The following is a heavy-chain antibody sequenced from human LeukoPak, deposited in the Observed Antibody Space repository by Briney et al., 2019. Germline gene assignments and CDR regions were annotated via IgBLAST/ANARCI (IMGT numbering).Heavy chain of an antibody. V-gene: IGHV1-69*05. CDR3: ASSTYYYDSSGYNFAY. CDR1: GGTFSSYA. D-gene: IGHD3-22*01. CDR2: IIPIFGTA. J-gene: IGHJ4*02. Sequence: GASVKVSCKASGGTFSSYAISWVRQAPGQGLEWMGRIIPIFGTANYAQKFQGRVTITTDESTSTAYMELSSLRSEDTAVYYCASSTYYYDSSGYNFAYWGQGTLVTVSS.